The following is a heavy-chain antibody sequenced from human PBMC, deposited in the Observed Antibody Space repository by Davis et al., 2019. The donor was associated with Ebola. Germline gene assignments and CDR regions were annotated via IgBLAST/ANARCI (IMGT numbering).Heavy chain of an antibody. D-gene: IGHD5-12*01. CDR3: ARDGTLLNVDIVTTTYFDY. CDR2: IWYDGSNK. V-gene: IGHV3-33*01. Sequence: GESLKISCVASEFTFNNYVMHWVRQAPGKGLEWVAVIWYDGSNKYYADSVKGRFTISRDNSKNTLYLQMNSLRAEDTAAYYCARDGTLLNVDIVTTTYFDYWGQGTLVTVSS. CDR1: EFTFNNYV. J-gene: IGHJ4*02.